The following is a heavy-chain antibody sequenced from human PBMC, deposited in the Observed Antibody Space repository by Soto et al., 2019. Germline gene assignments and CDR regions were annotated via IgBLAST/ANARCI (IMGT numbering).Heavy chain of an antibody. CDR3: ARDTGNFFDY. CDR2: IGPSSGNT. V-gene: IGHV1-18*01. CDR1: GYTFTSYT. J-gene: IGHJ4*02. Sequence: ASGKVSCKASGYTFTSYTVSWVRQAPGQGLEWVGWIGPSSGNTDSARNLQGRVTMTTDTSTSTAYMELRSLRSDDTAVYYCARDTGNFFDYWGQGTLVTVSS.